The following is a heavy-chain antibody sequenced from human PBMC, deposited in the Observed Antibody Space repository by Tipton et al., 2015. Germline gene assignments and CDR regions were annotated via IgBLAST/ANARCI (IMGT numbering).Heavy chain of an antibody. J-gene: IGHJ4*02. CDR3: AGPRGMPAIFGLPWDYFFDY. D-gene: IGHD3-3*01. V-gene: IGHV4-34*01. CDR2: INHSGGT. Sequence: TLSLTCAVYGGSFSGYYWTWIRQPPGKGLEWIGEINHSGGTKYNPSLKSLVTMSVDTSKKQFSLKLDSVTAADTAVYYCAGPRGMPAIFGLPWDYFFDYWGQGALVTVSS. CDR1: GGSFSGYY.